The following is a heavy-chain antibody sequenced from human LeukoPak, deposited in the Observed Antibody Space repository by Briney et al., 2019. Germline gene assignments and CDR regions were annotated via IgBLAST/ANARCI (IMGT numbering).Heavy chain of an antibody. Sequence: GGSLRLSCSASGFTFSSYAMSWVRQAPGKGLEWVSAISGSGGSTYYADFVKGRFNPARDNAKHTLYLQMNSLRAEDTAVYYWASTRALDYLGEGTLVTVCS. V-gene: IGHV3-23*01. CDR3: ASTRALDY. CDR2: ISGSGGST. CDR1: GFTFSSYA. J-gene: IGHJ4*02.